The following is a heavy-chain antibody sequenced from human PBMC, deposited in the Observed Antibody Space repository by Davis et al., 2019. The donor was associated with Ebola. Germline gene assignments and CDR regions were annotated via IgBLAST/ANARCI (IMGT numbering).Heavy chain of an antibody. CDR3: VSSFWALFYIDN. J-gene: IGHJ4*02. CDR1: GGSIMSTSNS. Sequence: PGGSLRLSCTVSGGSIMSTSNSWGWIRQAPGKGLEWIGSIYPTGCNYYNPSLEGRVTISVDTSKDQVTLKLSSVTAADTALYYCVSSFWALFYIDNWGQGTLVTVSS. CDR2: IYPTGCN. V-gene: IGHV4-39*06. D-gene: IGHD3-3*01.